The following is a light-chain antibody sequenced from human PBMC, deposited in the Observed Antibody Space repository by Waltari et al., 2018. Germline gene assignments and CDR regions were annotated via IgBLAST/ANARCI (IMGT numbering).Light chain of an antibody. CDR1: SSDVGNYNL. J-gene: IGLJ1*01. CDR2: EVT. Sequence: QSGLTQPASVSGSPGQSITLSCTGTSSDVGNYNLASWYQQYPGKAPKLMVYEVTQRASGVSDRFSGSKSGNTASLTIYGLQSEDEADYYCCSYAGLGIYVFGTGTKVTVL. CDR3: CSYAGLGIYV. V-gene: IGLV2-23*02.